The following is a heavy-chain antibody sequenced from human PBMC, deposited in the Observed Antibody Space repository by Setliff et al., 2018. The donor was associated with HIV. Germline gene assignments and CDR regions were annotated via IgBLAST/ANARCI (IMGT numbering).Heavy chain of an antibody. CDR1: GVSISSDYY. J-gene: IGHJ6*02. V-gene: IGHV4-31*03. CDR2: IYYSGST. CDR3: ARSYCGGGLCFRGLDL. Sequence: PSETLSLTCTVSGVSISSDYYWSWIRQHPGKGLEWIGYIYYSGSTYYNPSLKSRITISVDTSKNQFSLKLSSVTAADTAVYYCARSYCGGGLCFRGLDLWGQGTTVTVSS. D-gene: IGHD2-21*01.